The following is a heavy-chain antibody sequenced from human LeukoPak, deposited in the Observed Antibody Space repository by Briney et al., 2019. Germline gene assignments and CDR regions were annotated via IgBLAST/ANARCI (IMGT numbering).Heavy chain of an antibody. J-gene: IGHJ4*02. Sequence: GGSLRLSCAASGFIFSHYGTHWVRQAPGKGLEWVAVIQNDASTENFADSVKGRFTISRDNSKNTVFLQMNSLRVEDTAVYYCARELSQVVWGGLDYGGQGTLVSVSS. V-gene: IGHV3-33*05. CDR3: ARELSQVVWGGLDY. CDR1: GFIFSHYG. CDR2: IQNDASTE. D-gene: IGHD3-16*01.